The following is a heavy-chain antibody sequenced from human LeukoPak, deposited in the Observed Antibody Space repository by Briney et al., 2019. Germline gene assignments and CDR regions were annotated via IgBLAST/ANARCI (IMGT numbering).Heavy chain of an antibody. J-gene: IGHJ4*02. CDR1: GFTFSRYW. CDR3: ARDWASGWDY. Sequence: PGGSLRLSCAVSGFTFSRYWMTWVRQAPGKGLEWVANLKDDGREKYYADSVKGRFTISRDNAKNSLYLQMNSLRVEDTAVYYCARDWASGWDYWGQGTLVTVSS. V-gene: IGHV3-7*03. CDR2: LKDDGREK. D-gene: IGHD6-19*01.